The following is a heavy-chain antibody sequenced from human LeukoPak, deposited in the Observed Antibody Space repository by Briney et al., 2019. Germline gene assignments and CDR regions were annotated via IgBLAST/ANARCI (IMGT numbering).Heavy chain of an antibody. CDR3: ARAPNSYGHYYYYGMDV. V-gene: IGHV3-33*01. CDR1: GFTFSSYG. CDR2: IWYDGSNK. D-gene: IGHD5-18*01. Sequence: PGGSLRLSCAASGFTFSSYGMHWVRQAPGKGLEWVAVIWYDGSNKYYADSVKGRFTISRDNSKLQMNSLRAEDTAVYYCARAPNSYGHYYYYGMDVWGQGTTVTVSS. J-gene: IGHJ6*02.